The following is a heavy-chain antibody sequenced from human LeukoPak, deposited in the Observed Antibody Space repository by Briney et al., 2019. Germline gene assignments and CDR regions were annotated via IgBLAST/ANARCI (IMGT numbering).Heavy chain of an antibody. CDR2: VRPYNGDP. CDR1: GDIFRRYG. Sequence: ASVKVSCKASGDIFRRYGVTWARRAPGQGPEWMGWVRPYNGDPEYAQKFQGRVTMSTDTSTDTSYMELRSLGSDDTAVYYCARPYSANWHPHPYRMDVWGQGTTVIVSS. D-gene: IGHD1-1*01. V-gene: IGHV1-18*04. J-gene: IGHJ6*02. CDR3: ARPYSANWHPHPYRMDV.